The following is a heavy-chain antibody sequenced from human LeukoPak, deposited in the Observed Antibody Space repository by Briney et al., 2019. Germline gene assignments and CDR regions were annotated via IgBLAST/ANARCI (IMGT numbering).Heavy chain of an antibody. J-gene: IGHJ6*02. CDR3: AREPTGEFYYYYGMDV. Sequence: PSETLSLTCAVYGGSFSGYYWSWIRQAPGKGLEWVSVIYSGGSTYYADSVKGRFTISRDNSKNTLYLQMNSLRAEDTAVYYCAREPTGEFYYYYGMDVWGQGTTVTVSS. CDR1: GGSFSGYY. D-gene: IGHD7-27*01. V-gene: IGHV3-66*01. CDR2: IYSGGST.